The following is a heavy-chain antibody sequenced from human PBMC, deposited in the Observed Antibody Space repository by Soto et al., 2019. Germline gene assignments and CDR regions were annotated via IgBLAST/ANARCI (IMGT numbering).Heavy chain of an antibody. V-gene: IGHV1-3*01. CDR2: FDVGNGDT. J-gene: IGHJ4*02. CDR3: ARDESRPSQNFDY. Sequence: ASVKVSCKASGYIFTNYAIHWVRQAPGQRLEWMGWFDVGNGDTKYSQKFQDRVTITTDTSASTAYMELSSLRSEDTAVYYCARDESRPSQNFDYWGQGTLVTVSS. CDR1: GYIFTNYA. D-gene: IGHD2-2*01.